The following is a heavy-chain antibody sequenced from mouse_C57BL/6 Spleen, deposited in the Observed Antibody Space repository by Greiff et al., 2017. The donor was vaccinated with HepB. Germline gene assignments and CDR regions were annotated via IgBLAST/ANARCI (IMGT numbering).Heavy chain of an antibody. CDR2: INPNNGGT. D-gene: IGHD2-1*01. CDR1: GYTFTDYN. J-gene: IGHJ4*01. Sequence: EVQLQQSGPELVKPGASVKIPCKASGYTFTDYNMDWVKQSHGKSLEWIGDINPNNGGTIYNQKFKGKATLTVDKSSSTAYMELRSLTSEDTAVYSCARRKNFYYCNYGEVLVGYAMDYWGQGTSVTVSS. V-gene: IGHV1-18*01. CDR3: ARRKNFYYCNYGEVLVGYAMDY.